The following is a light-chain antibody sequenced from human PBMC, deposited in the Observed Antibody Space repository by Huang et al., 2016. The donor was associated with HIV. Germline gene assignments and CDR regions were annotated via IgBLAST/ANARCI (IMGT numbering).Light chain of an antibody. CDR3: QQSYSDPYT. CDR1: QNIRTY. CDR2: AAS. Sequence: DIQMTQSPSSLSASVGDRVTITCRASQNIRTYLNWYQQKLGKAPKLLIYAASSLQIGVPSRFSGSVSGTDFTLTISSLQPEDFATYYCQQSYSDPYTFGQGTKLEIK. V-gene: IGKV1-39*01. J-gene: IGKJ2*01.